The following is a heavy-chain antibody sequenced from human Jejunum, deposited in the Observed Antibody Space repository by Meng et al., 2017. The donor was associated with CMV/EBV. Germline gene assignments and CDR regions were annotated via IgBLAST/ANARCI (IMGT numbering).Heavy chain of an antibody. CDR2: ISSSSSNT. Sequence: QVQLVESGGGLVKPGGSLRLSCGASGFSFSDHYMSWIRQAPGKGLEWVSYISSSSSNTKYAESVRGRFTVSRDNAKNSLYLQMDSLRVDDTAVYYCARGLQPAQRTDVFAYWGQGSLVTVSS. J-gene: IGHJ4*02. CDR3: ARGLQPAQRTDVFAY. V-gene: IGHV3-11*06. D-gene: IGHD1-14*01. CDR1: GFSFSDHY.